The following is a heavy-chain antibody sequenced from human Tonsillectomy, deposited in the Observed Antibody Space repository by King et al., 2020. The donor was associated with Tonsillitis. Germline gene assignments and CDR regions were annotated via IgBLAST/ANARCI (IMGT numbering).Heavy chain of an antibody. J-gene: IGHJ4*02. V-gene: IGHV3-7*01. CDR2: IKQDGSEK. CDR3: AAKYFFDY. Sequence: VQLVESGGGLVQPGGSLRLSCAASGFTFSSNWMSWVRQAPGKGLEWVANIKQDGSEKYYADSVKGRFTISRDNAKNSLYLQMNSLRAEDTAVYYCAAKYFFDYWGQGTLVTVS. CDR1: GFTFSSNW.